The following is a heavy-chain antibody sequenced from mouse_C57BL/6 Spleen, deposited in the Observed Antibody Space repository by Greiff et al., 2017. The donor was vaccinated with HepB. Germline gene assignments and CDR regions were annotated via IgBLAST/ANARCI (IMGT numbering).Heavy chain of an antibody. V-gene: IGHV1-50*01. Sequence: QVQLQQPGAELVKPGASVKLSCKASGYTFTSYGMQWVKQRPGQGLEWIGEIDPFDRYSNYNHKFKGKATLTVDTSSSTAYMQLSSLPSEDSAVFYCARISTSVWHLDDWGKGTTVTVSS. CDR1: GYTFTSYG. J-gene: IGHJ1*03. CDR2: IDPFDRYS. D-gene: IGHD5-1*01. CDR3: ARISTSVWHLDD.